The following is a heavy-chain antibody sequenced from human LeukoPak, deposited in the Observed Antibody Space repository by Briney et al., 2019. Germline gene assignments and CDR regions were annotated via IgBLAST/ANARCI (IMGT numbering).Heavy chain of an antibody. D-gene: IGHD2-15*01. CDR2: IYYSGST. CDR1: GGSISSGSYY. V-gene: IGHV4-61*10. J-gene: IGHJ5*02. Sequence: SQTLSLTCTVSGGSISSGSYYWSWIRQPAGKGLEWIGYIYYSGSTNYNPSLKSRVTISVDTSKNQFSLKLSSVTAADTAVYYCAGSPRVVVAATFEGWFDPWGQGTLVTVSS. CDR3: AGSPRVVVAATFEGWFDP.